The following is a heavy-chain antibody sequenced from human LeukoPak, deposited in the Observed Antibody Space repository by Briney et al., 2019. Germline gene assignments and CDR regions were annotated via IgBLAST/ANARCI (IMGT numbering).Heavy chain of an antibody. Sequence: SVKVSCKASGGTFISYAISWVRQAPGQGREWMGGIIPIFGTANYAQKFQGRITITTDESTSTAYMELSSLRSEDTAVYYCARGPSRGTKYYFDYWGQGTLVTVSS. J-gene: IGHJ4*02. V-gene: IGHV1-69*05. D-gene: IGHD1-26*01. CDR1: GGTFISYA. CDR3: ARGPSRGTKYYFDY. CDR2: IIPIFGTA.